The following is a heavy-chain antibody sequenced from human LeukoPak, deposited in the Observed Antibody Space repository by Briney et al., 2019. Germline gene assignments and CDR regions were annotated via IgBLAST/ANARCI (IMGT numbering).Heavy chain of an antibody. CDR3: ATASGGWYRYYFDS. J-gene: IGHJ4*02. CDR2: ISSSSNMI. V-gene: IGHV3-48*03. Sequence: GGSLRLSCAASGVTFSSYEMNWVSQAPGKGLEWLSYISSSSNMIFYAESVKGRFTISRDNAKNSLYLRMNSLRAEDTAIYYCATASGGWYRYYFDSWGQGTLVTVSS. D-gene: IGHD6-13*01. CDR1: GVTFSSYE.